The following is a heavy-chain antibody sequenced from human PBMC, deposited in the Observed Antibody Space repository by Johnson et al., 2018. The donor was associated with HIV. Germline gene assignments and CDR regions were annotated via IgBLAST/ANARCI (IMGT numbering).Heavy chain of an antibody. Sequence: QLVESGGGLVQPGGSLRLSCAASGFTFSDHYMDWVRQAPGKGLEWVGRTRNKANSYTTEYAASVNGRFTISSDDSKNTLYLQMNSLRPEDTAVYFCARDGKYSSIGPDAFDVWGQGTMVAVSS. D-gene: IGHD6-13*01. CDR3: ARDGKYSSIGPDAFDV. CDR2: TRNKANSYTT. J-gene: IGHJ3*01. CDR1: GFTFSDHY. V-gene: IGHV3-72*01.